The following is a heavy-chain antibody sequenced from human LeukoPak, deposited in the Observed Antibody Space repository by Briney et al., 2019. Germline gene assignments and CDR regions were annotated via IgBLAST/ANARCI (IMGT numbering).Heavy chain of an antibody. CDR1: GYTFSGYY. CDR3: AREVRGSGSPFDY. J-gene: IGHJ4*02. V-gene: IGHV1-2*02. Sequence: ASVKVSCKASGYTFSGYYMHWVRQAPGQGLEWVGWINPNSGGTNYAQKFQGRVTMTRDTSISTAYMELSRLRSDDTAVYYCAREVRGSGSPFDYWGQGTLVTVSS. CDR2: INPNSGGT. D-gene: IGHD3-10*01.